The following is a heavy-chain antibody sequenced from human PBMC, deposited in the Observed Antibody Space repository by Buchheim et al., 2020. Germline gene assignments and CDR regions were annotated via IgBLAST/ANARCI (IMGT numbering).Heavy chain of an antibody. CDR2: IYWDDDK. CDR1: GFSLSTSGVG. V-gene: IGHV2-5*02. Sequence: QITLKESGPTLVKPTQTLTLTCTFSGFSLSTSGVGVGWIRQPPGKALEWLALIYWDDDKRYSPSLKSRLTITKDTSKTQVVLTMTNMDPVDTATYYCAHKVYCGGDCYSEDWFDPWGQGTL. J-gene: IGHJ5*02. CDR3: AHKVYCGGDCYSEDWFDP. D-gene: IGHD2-21*02.